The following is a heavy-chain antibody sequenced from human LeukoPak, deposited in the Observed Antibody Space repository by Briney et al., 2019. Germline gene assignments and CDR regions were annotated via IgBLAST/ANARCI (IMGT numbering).Heavy chain of an antibody. D-gene: IGHD2-2*01. CDR2: INWNGGST. CDR3: AREGYCSSTSCAYGMDV. J-gene: IGHJ6*02. Sequence: PGGSLRLSCAASGFTFSSYGMSWVRQVPGKGLEWVSGINWNGGSTGYVDSVKGRFTISRDNAKNSLYLQMNSLRAEDTAFYYCAREGYCSSTSCAYGMDVWGQGTTVTVSS. CDR1: GFTFSSYG. V-gene: IGHV3-20*04.